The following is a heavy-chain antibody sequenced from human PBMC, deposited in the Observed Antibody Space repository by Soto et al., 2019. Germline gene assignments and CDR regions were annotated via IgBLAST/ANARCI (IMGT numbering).Heavy chain of an antibody. CDR1: GFTFSNAW. D-gene: IGHD3-22*01. CDR3: TTEGAYYYDSSSYPDAFDI. J-gene: IGHJ3*02. CDR2: IKSKTDGGTT. Sequence: EVQLVESGGGLVKPGGSLRLSCAASGFTFSNAWMNWVRQAPGKGLEWVGRIKSKTDGGTTDYAAPVKGRFTISRDDSKNTLYLQMNSLKTEDTAVYYCTTEGAYYYDSSSYPDAFDIWGQGTMVTVSS. V-gene: IGHV3-15*07.